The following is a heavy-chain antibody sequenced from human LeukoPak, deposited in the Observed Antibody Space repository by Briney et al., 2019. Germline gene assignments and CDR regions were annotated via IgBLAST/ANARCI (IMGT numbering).Heavy chain of an antibody. CDR3: TIAVTTVTTY. V-gene: IGHV3-73*01. J-gene: IGHJ4*02. CDR1: GFAFSGSA. D-gene: IGHD4-17*01. Sequence: GGSLRLSCAASGFAFSGSAMHWVRQASGKGLEWVGRIRSKANSYATAYAASVKGRFTISRDDSKNTAYLQMNSLKTEDTAVYYCTIAVTTVTTYWGQGTLVTVSS. CDR2: IRSKANSYAT.